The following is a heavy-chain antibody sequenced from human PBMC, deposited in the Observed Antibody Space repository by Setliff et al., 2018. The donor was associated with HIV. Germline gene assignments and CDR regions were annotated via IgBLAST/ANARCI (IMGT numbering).Heavy chain of an antibody. Sequence: GGSLRLSCAASGFTFSSYWMHWVRQAPGKGLVWVSRINSDGSSTSYADSVKGRFTISRDNAKNTLYLQMNSLRAEDTAVYYCARVSELLAYYMDVWGKGTTVTVSS. J-gene: IGHJ6*03. V-gene: IGHV3-74*01. D-gene: IGHD1-26*01. CDR1: GFTFSSYW. CDR3: ARVSELLAYYMDV. CDR2: INSDGSST.